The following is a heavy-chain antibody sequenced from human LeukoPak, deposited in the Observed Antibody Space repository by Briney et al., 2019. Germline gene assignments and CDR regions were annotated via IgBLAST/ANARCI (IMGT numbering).Heavy chain of an antibody. CDR3: ARFRYSSSGSDY. CDR1: GYTFTSYG. Sequence: ASVKVSCKASGYTFTSYGISWVRQAPGQGLEWMGGIIPIFGTANYAQKFQGRVTITADESTSTAYMELSSLRSEDTAVYYCARFRYSSSGSDYWGQGTLVTVSS. J-gene: IGHJ4*02. D-gene: IGHD6-6*01. V-gene: IGHV1-69*13. CDR2: IIPIFGTA.